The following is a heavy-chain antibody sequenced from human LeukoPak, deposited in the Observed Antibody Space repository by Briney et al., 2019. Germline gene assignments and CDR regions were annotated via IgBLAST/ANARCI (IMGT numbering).Heavy chain of an antibody. CDR3: ARAGGPKAEYGYSYGSNFDY. J-gene: IGHJ4*02. CDR1: GGSISSGDYY. D-gene: IGHD5-18*01. Sequence: ASQTLSLTCTVSGGSISSGDYYWSWIRQPPGKGLEWIGYIYYSGSTYYNPSLESRVTISVDTSKNQFSLKLSSVTAADTAVYYCARAGGPKAEYGYSYGSNFDYWGQGTLVTVSS. V-gene: IGHV4-30-4*01. CDR2: IYYSGST.